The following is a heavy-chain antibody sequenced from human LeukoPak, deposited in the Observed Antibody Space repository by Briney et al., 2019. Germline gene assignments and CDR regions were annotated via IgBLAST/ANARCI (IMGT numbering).Heavy chain of an antibody. CDR1: GVSSSSYG. CDR2: ISSSGGDT. CDR3: ATHYSGDEY. J-gene: IGHJ4*02. V-gene: IGHV3-23*01. Sequence: GTLRLSCVASGVSSSSYGMSGVRQAPRKGLWWVSAISSSGGDTYYADSVKGRFTISRDNSKNTLYLKMNSLRAAEPAIYSCATHYSGDEYWGQGTLVTVSS. D-gene: IGHD4-11*01.